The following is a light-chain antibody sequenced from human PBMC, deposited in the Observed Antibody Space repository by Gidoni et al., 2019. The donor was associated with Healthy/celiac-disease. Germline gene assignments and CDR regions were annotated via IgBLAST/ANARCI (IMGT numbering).Light chain of an antibody. CDR2: QDS. Sequence: SYELTQPPSVSFSPGQTASITCSGDKLGDKYACWYQQKPGQSPVLVIYQDSKRPSGIPERFSGSNSGNTATLTISGTQAMDEADYYCQAWDSSTAYYVFGTGTKVTVL. J-gene: IGLJ1*01. CDR1: KLGDKY. CDR3: QAWDSSTAYYV. V-gene: IGLV3-1*01.